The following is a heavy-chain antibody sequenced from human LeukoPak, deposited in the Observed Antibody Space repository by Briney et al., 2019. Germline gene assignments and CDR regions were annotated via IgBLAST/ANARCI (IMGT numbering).Heavy chain of an antibody. Sequence: SVKVSCKASGGTFSSYAISWVRQAPGQGLEWMGGIIPIFGTANYAQKFQGRVTITTDESTSTAYMELSSLRSEDTAVYYCAREVYSYGQRGNWFDPWGQGTLVTVSS. J-gene: IGHJ5*02. CDR2: IIPIFGTA. CDR1: GGTFSSYA. D-gene: IGHD5-18*01. CDR3: AREVYSYGQRGNWFDP. V-gene: IGHV1-69*05.